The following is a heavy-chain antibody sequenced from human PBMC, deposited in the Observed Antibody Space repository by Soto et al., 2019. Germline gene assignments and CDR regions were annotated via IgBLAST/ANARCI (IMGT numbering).Heavy chain of an antibody. D-gene: IGHD2-21*02. V-gene: IGHV1-18*01. CDR2: ISAYNGNT. Sequence: ASVKVSCKASGYTFTSYGISWVRQAPGQGLEWMGWISAYNGNTNYAQKLQGRVTMTTDTSTSTAYMELRGLSSDDTAVYYCARERHIVVVTGLDYWGQGTLVTVSS. J-gene: IGHJ4*02. CDR1: GYTFTSYG. CDR3: ARERHIVVVTGLDY.